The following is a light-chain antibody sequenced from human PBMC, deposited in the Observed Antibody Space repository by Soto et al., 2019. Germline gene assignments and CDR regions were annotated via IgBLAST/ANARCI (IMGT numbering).Light chain of an antibody. Sequence: EIVLTQSPGTLSLSPGERATLSCRASQSVSSGYLAWYQQKPGQAPRLLIYGASSRATGIPDRFSGSGSGTDFTLTISRLEPEDFAVYYCQQYGSSSLTFGGGTNVEIK. V-gene: IGKV3-20*01. J-gene: IGKJ4*02. CDR3: QQYGSSSLT. CDR2: GAS. CDR1: QSVSSGY.